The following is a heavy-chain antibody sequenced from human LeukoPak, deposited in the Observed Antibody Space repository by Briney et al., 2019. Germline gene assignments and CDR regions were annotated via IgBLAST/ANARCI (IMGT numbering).Heavy chain of an antibody. J-gene: IGHJ6*03. Sequence: GGSLRLSCAASGFTFDDYAMHWVRQAPGKGLEWVSLITWDGDSTYYADSVKCRFTISRDNSKNTLYLQMNSLRAEDTAVYYCAKQGRDWLRDYYYYMDVWGKGTTVTISS. V-gene: IGHV3-43D*03. CDR1: GFTFDDYA. CDR3: AKQGRDWLRDYYYYMDV. CDR2: ITWDGDST. D-gene: IGHD3-9*01.